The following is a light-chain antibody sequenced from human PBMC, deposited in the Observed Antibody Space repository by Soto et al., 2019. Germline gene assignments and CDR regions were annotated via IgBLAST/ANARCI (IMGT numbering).Light chain of an antibody. CDR3: QQYDILLT. J-gene: IGKJ4*01. CDR2: DAS. CDR1: QDITDH. V-gene: IGKV1-33*01. Sequence: DIQMTQSPSSLSASVGDRVTITCQASQDITDHLNWYQQKPGKAPKLLIYDASNLETGVPSRFSGSGFGTDFTFTISSLQPEDIATFYCQQYDILLTFGGGTKVEIK.